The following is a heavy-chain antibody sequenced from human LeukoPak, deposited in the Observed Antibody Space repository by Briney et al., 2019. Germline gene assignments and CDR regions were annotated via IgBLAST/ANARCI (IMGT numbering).Heavy chain of an antibody. J-gene: IGHJ6*02. CDR2: IWYDGSIK. V-gene: IGHV3-33*01. CDR3: ARGRFLTSGRVYSMDV. D-gene: IGHD3-10*01. Sequence: GGSLRLSCAASGFSFSSYGMHWVRQAPGKGLEWVAVIWYDGSIKYYGDSVKGRFTISRDNSKNTLYLQMNSLSAEDTAVYYCARGRFLTSGRVYSMDVWGQGTTVTVSS. CDR1: GFSFSSYG.